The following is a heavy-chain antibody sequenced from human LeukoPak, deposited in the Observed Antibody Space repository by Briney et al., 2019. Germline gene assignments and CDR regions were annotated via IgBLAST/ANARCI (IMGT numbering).Heavy chain of an antibody. V-gene: IGHV3-23*01. J-gene: IGHJ4*02. CDR2: ISDSGGRT. Sequence: PGGSLRLSCAASGFSFSTYGMSWVRQAPGKGLEWVSAISDSGGRTYYADSVKGRFTISRDDARNSVSLQLTRLRADDTALYYCARGRGWVDHWGQGTLVTVSS. D-gene: IGHD3-16*01. CDR1: GFSFSTYG. CDR3: ARGRGWVDH.